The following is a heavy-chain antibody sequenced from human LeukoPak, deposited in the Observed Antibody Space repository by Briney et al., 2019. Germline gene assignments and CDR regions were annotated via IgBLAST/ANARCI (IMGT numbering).Heavy chain of an antibody. CDR3: ARGFGVAAAERLGFQH. D-gene: IGHD6-13*01. CDR1: GGSISSSNYY. Sequence: SETLSLTCSVSGGSISSSNYYWGWMRQPPGKELEWIGSIYYSGSTNYNPSLKSRVTISADTSKNQFSLKLSSVTAADTAVYYCARGFGVAAAERLGFQHWGQGTLVTVSS. V-gene: IGHV4-39*07. J-gene: IGHJ1*01. CDR2: IYYSGST.